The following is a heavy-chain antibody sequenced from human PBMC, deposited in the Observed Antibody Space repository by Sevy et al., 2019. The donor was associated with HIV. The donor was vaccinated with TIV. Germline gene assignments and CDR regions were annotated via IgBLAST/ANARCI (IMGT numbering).Heavy chain of an antibody. J-gene: IGHJ4*02. V-gene: IGHV3-23*01. CDR2: ISMSSGDT. CDR1: GFTFSTYA. CDR3: ARTPILVIPGATDLYFDN. Sequence: GGSLRLSCAASGFTFSTYAMTWVRQAPGKGLEWVSVISMSSGDTYYADSVKGRFTISRDNSKKTLYLQMNSLRAEDTAVYYCARTPILVIPGATDLYFDNWGQGTLVTVSS. D-gene: IGHD2-2*01.